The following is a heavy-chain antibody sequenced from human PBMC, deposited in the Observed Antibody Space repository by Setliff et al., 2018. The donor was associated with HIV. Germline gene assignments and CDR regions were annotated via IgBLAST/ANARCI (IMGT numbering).Heavy chain of an antibody. CDR2: IDTPGIT. CDR1: GYSISRGGYY. Sequence: SETLSLTCSVSGYSISRGGYYWSWIRQPAGKGLEWIGRIDTPGITNYNPSLKSRVTISFDTSKEQFSLKLTSVTAADTAVYFCARARGPPLPVLDFWGPGTLVTVSS. D-gene: IGHD3-10*01. J-gene: IGHJ4*02. CDR3: ARARGPPLPVLDF. V-gene: IGHV4-61*02.